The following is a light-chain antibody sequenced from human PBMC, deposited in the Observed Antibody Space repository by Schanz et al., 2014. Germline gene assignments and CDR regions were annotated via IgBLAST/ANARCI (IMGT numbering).Light chain of an antibody. CDR2: GAS. CDR3: QHRNNWQWT. V-gene: IGKV3D-20*02. Sequence: EIVLTQSPGSLSLSPGERVTLSCRASQSIKNNYLAWYQQKPGQAPRLLIYGASTRATGIPARFSGSGSGTEFTLTISSLQSEDFAVYYCQHRNNWQWTFGQGTKVEI. CDR1: QSIKNNY. J-gene: IGKJ1*01.